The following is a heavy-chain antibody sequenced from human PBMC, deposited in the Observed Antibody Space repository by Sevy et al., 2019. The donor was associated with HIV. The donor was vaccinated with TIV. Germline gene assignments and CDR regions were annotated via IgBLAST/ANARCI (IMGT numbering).Heavy chain of an antibody. D-gene: IGHD2-21*02. CDR1: GFTFGDYA. CDR3: TRRASRVYGDHLNLY. J-gene: IGHJ4*02. CDR2: IRSETYGETT. Sequence: GGSLRLSCTASGFTFGDYAMSWFRQAPGRGLEWVGFIRSETYGETTEYAALVKGGFTVSRDDSKSIVYLQMNSLKTEDTAVYYCTRRASRVYGDHLNLYWGQGTLVTVSS. V-gene: IGHV3-49*03.